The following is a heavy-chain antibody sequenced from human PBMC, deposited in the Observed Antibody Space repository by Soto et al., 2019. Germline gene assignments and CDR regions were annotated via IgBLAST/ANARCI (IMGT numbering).Heavy chain of an antibody. CDR1: GYMFTSYD. CDR3: ARSPRNWGFDY. Sequence: QVQLVQSGAEVKKPGASVKVSCKASGYMFTSYDINWVRQATGQGFEWMGWMNPNSGNTGYAQKFQGRVTMTRDTSITTAYMELNSLRSEDTAVYYWARSPRNWGFDYWGQGTLVTVSS. CDR2: MNPNSGNT. J-gene: IGHJ4*02. D-gene: IGHD7-27*01. V-gene: IGHV1-8*01.